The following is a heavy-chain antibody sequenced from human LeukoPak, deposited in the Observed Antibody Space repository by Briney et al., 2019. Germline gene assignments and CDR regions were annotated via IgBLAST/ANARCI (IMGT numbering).Heavy chain of an antibody. Sequence: ASVEVSCKASGYTFTSYDINWVRQATGRGLEWMGWMNPNSGNTGYAQKFQGRVTMTRNTSISTAYMELSSLRSEDTAVYYCARGRSSSSVWYYYYYMDVWGKGTTVTVSS. D-gene: IGHD6-6*01. CDR2: MNPNSGNT. V-gene: IGHV1-8*01. J-gene: IGHJ6*03. CDR1: GYTFTSYD. CDR3: ARGRSSSSVWYYYYYMDV.